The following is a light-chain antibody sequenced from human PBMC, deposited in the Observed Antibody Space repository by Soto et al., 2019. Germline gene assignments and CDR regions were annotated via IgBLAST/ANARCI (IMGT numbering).Light chain of an antibody. J-gene: IGKJ1*01. V-gene: IGKV3-20*01. CDR3: QQYGSSPRT. CDR2: GAS. Sequence: EIVLTQSPGTLSLSPGERATLSCRASQSVSSIYLGWYQQKPGQASRLLMYGASSRATGIPERFSGSGSGTDFTLTISRLEPEDFAVYYCQQYGSSPRTFGQGTKVDIK. CDR1: QSVSSIY.